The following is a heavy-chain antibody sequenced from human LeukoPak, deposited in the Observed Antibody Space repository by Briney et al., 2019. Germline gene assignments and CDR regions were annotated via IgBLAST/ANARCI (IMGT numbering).Heavy chain of an antibody. D-gene: IGHD2-2*01. V-gene: IGHV5-10-1*01. CDR3: ARRYCSSTSCNPYFFDL. J-gene: IGHJ4*02. Sequence: KPGESLTIPCKASGYSFTNYWISWVRQMPGKGLEWMGRIDPSDSYTKYSPSFEGHVTISVDKSISTAFLQWNSLKASDNAIYYCARRYCSSTSCNPYFFDLWGQGTLVTVSS. CDR2: IDPSDSYT. CDR1: GYSFTNYW.